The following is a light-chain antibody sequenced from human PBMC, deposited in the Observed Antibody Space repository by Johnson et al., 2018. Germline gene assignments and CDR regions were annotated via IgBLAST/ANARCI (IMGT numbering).Light chain of an antibody. CDR1: SSNIGNNY. J-gene: IGLJ1*01. Sequence: QSVLTQPPSVSAAPGQKVTISCSGSSSNIGNNYVSWYQQLPGTAPKLLIYENNKRPSEIPDRFSGSKSGTSATLGITGLQTGDEADYYCGTGDSSQCAGNCFGTGTKVTVL. V-gene: IGLV1-51*02. CDR3: GTGDSSQCAGNC. CDR2: ENN.